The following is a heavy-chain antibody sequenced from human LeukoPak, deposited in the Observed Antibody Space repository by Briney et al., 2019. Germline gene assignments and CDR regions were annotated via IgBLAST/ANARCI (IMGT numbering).Heavy chain of an antibody. CDR2: IKPSGGST. V-gene: IGHV1-46*01. Sequence: ASVKVSCKASGYTFTCYYMHWVRQAPGQGLEWMGIIKPSGGSTSYAQKFQGRVTMTRDTSTSTVYMELSSLRSEDTAVYYCARDDSGGEELLFYGIDYWGQGTLVTVSS. J-gene: IGHJ4*02. D-gene: IGHD1-26*01. CDR3: ARDDSGGEELLFYGIDY. CDR1: GYTFTCYY.